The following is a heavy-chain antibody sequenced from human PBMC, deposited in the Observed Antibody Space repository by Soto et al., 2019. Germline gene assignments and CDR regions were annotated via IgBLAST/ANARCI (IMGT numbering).Heavy chain of an antibody. J-gene: IGHJ6*02. Sequence: RASVKVSCKASGYTFTSYGISWVRQAPGQGLEWMGWISAYNGNTNYAQKLQGRVTMTTDTSTSTAYMELRSLRSDDTAVYYCASEGYCSSTSCQSYYYYGMDVWGQGTTVTVSS. CDR1: GYTFTSYG. CDR2: ISAYNGNT. CDR3: ASEGYCSSTSCQSYYYYGMDV. V-gene: IGHV1-18*01. D-gene: IGHD2-2*01.